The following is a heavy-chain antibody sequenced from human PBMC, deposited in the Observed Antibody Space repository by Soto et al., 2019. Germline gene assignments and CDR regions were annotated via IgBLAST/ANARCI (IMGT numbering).Heavy chain of an antibody. J-gene: IGHJ6*02. CDR2: IFYSGTT. Sequence: QVQLQESGPGLVRPSQTLSLTCTVSGDSISSADYYWIWIRQTPGKGLEWIGHIFYSGTTYYNPSLKSRLTISVDTSKNHFSLRLTSVTAADTAVYYCARDLWVEPELYYYGMDVWGQGTTVTVSS. CDR3: ARDLWVEPELYYYGMDV. D-gene: IGHD1-1*01. V-gene: IGHV4-30-4*01. CDR1: GDSISSADYY.